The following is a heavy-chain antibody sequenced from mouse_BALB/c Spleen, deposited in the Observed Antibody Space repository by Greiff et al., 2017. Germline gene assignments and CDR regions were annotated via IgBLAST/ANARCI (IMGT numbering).Heavy chain of an antibody. V-gene: IGHV10S3*01. CDR2: IRSKSNNYAT. D-gene: IGHD1-1*01. J-gene: IGHJ3*01. CDR1: GFTFNTNA. CDR3: VRDFLYAAWFDY. Sequence: GGGLVQPKGSLKLSCAASGFTFNTNAMNWVRQAPGKGLEWVARIRSKSNNYATYYADSVKDRFTISRDDSQSMLYLQMNNLKTEDTAMYYCVRDFLYAAWFDYWGQGTLVTVSA.